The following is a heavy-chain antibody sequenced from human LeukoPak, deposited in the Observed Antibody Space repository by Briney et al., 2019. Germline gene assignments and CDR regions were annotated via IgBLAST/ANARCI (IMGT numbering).Heavy chain of an antibody. Sequence: GRSLRLSCAASGFTFSSYAMHWVRQAPGKGLEWVAVISYDGSNKYYADSVKGRFTISRDNSKNTLYLQMNSLRAEDTAVYYCARDFYSDYYDSSGYKYYFDYWGQGTLVTVSS. CDR1: GFTFSSYA. V-gene: IGHV3-30-3*01. D-gene: IGHD3-22*01. CDR3: ARDFYSDYYDSSGYKYYFDY. CDR2: ISYDGSNK. J-gene: IGHJ4*02.